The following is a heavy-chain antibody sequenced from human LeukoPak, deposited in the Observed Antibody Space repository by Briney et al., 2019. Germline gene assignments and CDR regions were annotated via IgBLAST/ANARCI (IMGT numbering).Heavy chain of an antibody. J-gene: IGHJ4*02. V-gene: IGHV4-34*01. CDR3: ARGATQISGIVDY. CDR1: GGSFSDYY. CDR2: INQKRGST. D-gene: IGHD3-16*02. Sequence: SETLSLTCAVYGGSFSDYYWSWIRLPPRKGLEWIGEINQKRGSTNYNPSLKSRVTISVYTSKNQFSLKLSSVTAADTAVYYCARGATQISGIVDYWGQGTLVTVSS.